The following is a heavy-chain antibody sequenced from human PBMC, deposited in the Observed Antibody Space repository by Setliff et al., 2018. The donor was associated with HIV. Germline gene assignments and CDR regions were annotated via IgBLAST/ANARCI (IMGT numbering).Heavy chain of an antibody. Sequence: SVKVSCKASGYTFTSYAINWVRLAPGQGLEWMGGIIPVFGPPNYAEKFQRRLTITADESTNTAYMELIGLKSEDTAVYYCARDPTGGAARFDYWGQGTLVTVSS. CDR2: IIPVFGPP. J-gene: IGHJ4*02. CDR3: ARDPTGGAARFDY. V-gene: IGHV1-69*13. CDR1: GYTFTSYA. D-gene: IGHD6-6*01.